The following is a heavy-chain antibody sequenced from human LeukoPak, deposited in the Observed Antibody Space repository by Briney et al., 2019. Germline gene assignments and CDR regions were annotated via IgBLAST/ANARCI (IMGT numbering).Heavy chain of an antibody. J-gene: IGHJ4*02. CDR2: INPNSGGT. CDR1: GYTFTGYY. D-gene: IGHD6-6*01. V-gene: IGHV1-2*02. Sequence: VASVKVSCKASGYTFTGYYMHWVRQAPGQGLEWMGWINPNSGGTNYAQKFQGRVTMTRDTSISTAYMELSRLRSDDTAVYYCARDLGDSSSATFDYWGQGTLVTVSS. CDR3: ARDLGDSSSATFDY.